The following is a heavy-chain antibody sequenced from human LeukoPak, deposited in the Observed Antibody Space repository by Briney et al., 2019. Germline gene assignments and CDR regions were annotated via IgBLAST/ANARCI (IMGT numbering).Heavy chain of an antibody. Sequence: SVKVSCKASGGTFSSYAISWVRQAPGKGLEWMGRIIPILGIANYAQKFQGRVTITADKSTSTDYMELSSLRSEDTAVYYCARGQWLVPSGNWFDPWGQGTLVTVAS. J-gene: IGHJ5*02. D-gene: IGHD6-19*01. CDR1: GGTFSSYA. CDR2: IIPILGIA. V-gene: IGHV1-69*04. CDR3: ARGQWLVPSGNWFDP.